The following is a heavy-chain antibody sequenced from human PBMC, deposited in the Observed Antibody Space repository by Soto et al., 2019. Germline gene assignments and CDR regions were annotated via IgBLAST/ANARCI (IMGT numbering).Heavy chain of an antibody. V-gene: IGHV3-48*02. CDR2: ISSSSSTI. Sequence: GSLRLSCAASGFTFSSYSMNWVRQAPGKGLEGVSYISSSSSTIYYADSVKVRFTISRDNAKNSLYLQMNSLRDQDRAVYYCERDMEKQWLVTFQIYYYYGMDVWGQGTTVTVS. J-gene: IGHJ6*02. CDR3: ERDMEKQWLVTFQIYYYYGMDV. D-gene: IGHD6-19*01. CDR1: GFTFSSYS.